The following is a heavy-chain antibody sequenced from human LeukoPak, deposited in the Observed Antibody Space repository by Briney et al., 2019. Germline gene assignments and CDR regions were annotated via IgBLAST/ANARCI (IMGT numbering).Heavy chain of an antibody. V-gene: IGHV1-2*02. CDR3: ARGYYDSSDFEYLQH. CDR1: GYSFTGYY. Sequence: HGASVKVSCKASGYSFTGYYMHWVRQAPGQGLEWMGWINPNSGDTNFAQKFQGRVTMTRDTSISTVYMELRRLRSDDTAVFYCARGYYDSSDFEYLQHWGQGTLVTVSS. CDR2: INPNSGDT. D-gene: IGHD3-22*01. J-gene: IGHJ1*01.